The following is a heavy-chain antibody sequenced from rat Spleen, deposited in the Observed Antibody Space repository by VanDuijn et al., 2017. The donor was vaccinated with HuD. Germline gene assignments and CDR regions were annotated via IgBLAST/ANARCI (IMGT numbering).Heavy chain of an antibody. D-gene: IGHD1-1*01. J-gene: IGHJ3*01. Sequence: EVQLQESGPGPVKVSESLSLTCSVTGNSITSSYRWNWIRKFPGNKLEWMGYINSAGTTNYNPSLKSRISISRDTSKNQFFLQVNSVSSEDTATYYCARSDGVHYYLPFADWGQGTLVTASS. V-gene: IGHV3-3*01. CDR3: ARSDGVHYYLPFAD. CDR1: GNSITSSYR. CDR2: INSAGTT.